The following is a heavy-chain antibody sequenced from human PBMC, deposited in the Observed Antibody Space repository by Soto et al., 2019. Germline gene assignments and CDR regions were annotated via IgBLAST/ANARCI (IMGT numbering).Heavy chain of an antibody. D-gene: IGHD3-3*01. V-gene: IGHV4-34*01. CDR2: INPSGST. Sequence: SETLSLTCAVDGGSFSGHYWSWIRQPPGKGLEWVGEINPSGSTNYNPSLKSRVTMSADTSRNQFSLKLSSVTAADTAVFYCARGGITMYDYALDVWGQGTTVTVSS. CDR1: GGSFSGHY. CDR3: ARGGITMYDYALDV. J-gene: IGHJ6*02.